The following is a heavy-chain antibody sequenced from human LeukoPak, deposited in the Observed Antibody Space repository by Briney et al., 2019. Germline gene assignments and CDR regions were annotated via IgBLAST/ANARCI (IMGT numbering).Heavy chain of an antibody. J-gene: IGHJ4*02. V-gene: IGHV3-30*04. D-gene: IGHD2-2*01. CDR1: GFTFSSYA. CDR2: ISYDGSNK. Sequence: PGGSLRLSCAASGFTFSSYAMHWVRQAPGKGLEWVAVISYDGSNKYYADSVKGRFTISRDNSKNTLYLQVNSLRAEDTAVYYCARDGGAVVVPAAPFDYWGQGTLVTVSS. CDR3: ARDGGAVVVPAAPFDY.